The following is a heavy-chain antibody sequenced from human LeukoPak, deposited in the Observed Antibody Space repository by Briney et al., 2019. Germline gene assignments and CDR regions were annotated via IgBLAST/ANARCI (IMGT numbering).Heavy chain of an antibody. CDR1: GGSISSYY. CDR2: IYYSGST. V-gene: IGHV4-30-4*01. J-gene: IGHJ5*02. D-gene: IGHD1-20*01. CDR3: ARASIAGTRFDP. Sequence: SETLSLTCTVSGGSISSYYWGWIRQPPGKGLEWIGYIYYSGSTYYNPSLKSRVNTSVDTSKNQFSLKLSSVTAADTAVYYCARASIAGTRFDPWGQGTLVTVSS.